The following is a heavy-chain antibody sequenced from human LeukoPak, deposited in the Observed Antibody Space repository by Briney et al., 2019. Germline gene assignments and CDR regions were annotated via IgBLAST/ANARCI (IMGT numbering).Heavy chain of an antibody. V-gene: IGHV1-58*01. CDR2: IVVGSGNT. Sequence: SVKVSCKASGFTFTSSAVQWVRQARGQRLEWIGWIVVGSGNTNYAQKFQERVTITRDMSTSTAYMELSGLRSEDTAVYYCAADSGSYYPENAFDIWGQGTMVTVSS. CDR1: GFTFTSSA. CDR3: AADSGSYYPENAFDI. D-gene: IGHD1-26*01. J-gene: IGHJ3*02.